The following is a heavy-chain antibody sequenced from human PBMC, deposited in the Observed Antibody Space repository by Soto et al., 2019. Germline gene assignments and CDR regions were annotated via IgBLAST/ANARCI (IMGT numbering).Heavy chain of an antibody. J-gene: IGHJ6*02. CDR2: ISYDGSNK. V-gene: IGHV3-30*18. D-gene: IGHD2-8*01. CDR3: AKAHGYCTNGVCYPTRDYYYYYGMDV. CDR1: GFTFSSYG. Sequence: QVQLVESGGGVVQPGRSLRLSCAASGFTFSSYGMHWVRQAPGKGLEWVAVISYDGSNKYYADSVKGRFTISRDNSKNTLYLQMNSLRAEDTAVYYCAKAHGYCTNGVCYPTRDYYYYYGMDVWGQGTTVTVSS.